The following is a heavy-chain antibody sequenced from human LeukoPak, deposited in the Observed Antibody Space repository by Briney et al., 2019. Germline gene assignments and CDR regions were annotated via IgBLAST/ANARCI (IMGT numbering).Heavy chain of an antibody. J-gene: IGHJ4*02. Sequence: ASVKVSCKASGYTFTSYGISRVRQAPGQGLEWMGWISAYNGNTNYAQKLQGRVTMTTDTSTSAAYMELRSLRSDDTAVYYCARHTLYGSGSYYVYYFDYWGQGTLVTVSS. CDR3: ARHTLYGSGSYYVYYFDY. CDR1: GYTFTSYG. V-gene: IGHV1-18*01. CDR2: ISAYNGNT. D-gene: IGHD3-10*01.